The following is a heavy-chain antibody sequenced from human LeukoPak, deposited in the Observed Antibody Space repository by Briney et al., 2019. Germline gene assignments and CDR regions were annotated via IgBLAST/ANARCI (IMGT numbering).Heavy chain of an antibody. J-gene: IGHJ4*02. CDR2: IYYSGST. V-gene: IGHV4-39*07. CDR1: GGSISSSSYY. D-gene: IGHD3-22*01. Sequence: SETLSLTCTVSGGSISSSSYYWGWIRQPPGKGLEWIGSIYYSGSTYYNPSLKSRVTISVDTSKNQFSLKLSSVTAADTAVYYCGRGGYYDTTGLSPYLDYWGQGTLVTVSS. CDR3: GRGGYYDTTGLSPYLDY.